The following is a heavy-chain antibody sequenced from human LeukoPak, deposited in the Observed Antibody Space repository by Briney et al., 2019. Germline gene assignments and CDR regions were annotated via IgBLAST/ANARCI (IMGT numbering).Heavy chain of an antibody. CDR2: IHGSDDNT. Sequence: RTGGSLRLSCAASGFTFSSNAMTWVRQAPGKGLEWVSAIHGSDDNTHYADSVKGRFTISRDKSKNTLYLQMNSLRADDTAVYYCAKDLLRWSFDYWGQGTLVTVSS. J-gene: IGHJ4*02. D-gene: IGHD4-23*01. V-gene: IGHV3-23*01. CDR3: AKDLLRWSFDY. CDR1: GFTFSSNA.